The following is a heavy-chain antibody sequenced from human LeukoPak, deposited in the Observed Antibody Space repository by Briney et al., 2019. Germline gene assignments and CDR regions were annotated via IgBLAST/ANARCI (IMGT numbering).Heavy chain of an antibody. V-gene: IGHV3-23*01. J-gene: IGHJ4*02. CDR2: VSGTGSNT. CDR3: AKWNGYADY. Sequence: GGSLRLSCAASGFTFSSYAMSWVRQAPGKGLEWVSGVSGTGSNTYYLDSVKGRFTISRDNSKNTVYLQMNSLRAEDSALYYCAKWNGYADYWGRGTLVTVSS. CDR1: GFTFSSYA. D-gene: IGHD5-12*01.